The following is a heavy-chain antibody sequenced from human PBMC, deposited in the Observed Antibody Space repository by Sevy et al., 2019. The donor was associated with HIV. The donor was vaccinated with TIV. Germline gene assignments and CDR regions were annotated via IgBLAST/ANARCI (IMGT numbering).Heavy chain of an antibody. CDR1: GGPISSYY. J-gene: IGHJ5*02. CDR3: ARAPPVRSGDDSLNWFDP. D-gene: IGHD5-12*01. Sequence: SETLSLTCSVSGGPISSYYWSWIRQPPGKRLEWIGYIHYSGSTNYNPSLNSRLTISVDTSKNQFSLRLTSVTAAETAVYYCARAPPVRSGDDSLNWFDPGGQGILVTVSS. CDR2: IHYSGST. V-gene: IGHV4-59*01.